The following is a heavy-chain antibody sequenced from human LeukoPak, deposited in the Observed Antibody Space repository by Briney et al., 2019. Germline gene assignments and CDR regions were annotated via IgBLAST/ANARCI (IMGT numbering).Heavy chain of an antibody. D-gene: IGHD4-17*01. CDR1: GYSISSGYY. V-gene: IGHV4-38-2*02. CDR2: IYHSGST. Sequence: PSETLSLTCTVSGYSISSGYYWGWIRQPPGKGLEWIGSIYHSGSTYYNPSLKSRVTISVDTSKNQFSLKLSSVTAADTALYYCASRSGGDYPYFDXXXQXTXXXVSS. CDR3: ASRSGGDYPYFDX. J-gene: IGHJ4*02.